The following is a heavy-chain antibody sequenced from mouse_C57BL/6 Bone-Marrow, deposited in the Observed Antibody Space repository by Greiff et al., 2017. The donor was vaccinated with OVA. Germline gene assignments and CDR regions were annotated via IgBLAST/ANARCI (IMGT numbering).Heavy chain of an antibody. CDR3: ARGNGNYEVDY. V-gene: IGHV1-26*01. CDR1: GYTFTDYY. J-gene: IGHJ2*01. CDR2: INPNNGGT. D-gene: IGHD2-1*01. Sequence: VQLQQSGPELVKPGASVKISCKASGYTFTDYYMNWVKQSHGKSLEWIGDINPNNGGTSYNQKFKGKATLTVDKSSSTAYMELRSLTSEDSAVYYCARGNGNYEVDYWGQGTTLTVSS.